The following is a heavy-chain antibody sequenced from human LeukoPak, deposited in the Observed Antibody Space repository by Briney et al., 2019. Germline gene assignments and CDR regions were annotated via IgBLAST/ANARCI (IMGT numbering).Heavy chain of an antibody. V-gene: IGHV3-21*01. J-gene: IGHJ4*02. CDR3: ARDPRVTMIVVVSHAEFDY. Sequence: GGSLRLSCAASGFSFSSYNMNWVRQAPGKGLEWVSSITSSSTYTFYADSVKGRFTIFRDNAKNSLYLQMNSLRAEDTAVYYCARDPRVTMIVVVSHAEFDYWGQGTLVTVSS. CDR2: ITSSSTYT. D-gene: IGHD3-22*01. CDR1: GFSFSSYN.